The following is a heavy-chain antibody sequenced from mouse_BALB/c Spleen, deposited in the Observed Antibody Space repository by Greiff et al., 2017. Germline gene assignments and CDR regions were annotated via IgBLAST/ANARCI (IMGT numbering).Heavy chain of an antibody. CDR3: ARQGDYGYAMDY. D-gene: IGHD2-4*01. J-gene: IGHJ4*01. Sequence: EVQRVESGGGLVQPGGSLKLSCAASGFTFSSYTMSWVRQTPEKRLEWVAYISNGGGSTYYPDTVKGRFTISRDNAKNTLYLQMSSLKSEDTAMYYCARQGDYGYAMDYWGQGTSVTVSS. CDR1: GFTFSSYT. V-gene: IGHV5-12-2*01. CDR2: ISNGGGST.